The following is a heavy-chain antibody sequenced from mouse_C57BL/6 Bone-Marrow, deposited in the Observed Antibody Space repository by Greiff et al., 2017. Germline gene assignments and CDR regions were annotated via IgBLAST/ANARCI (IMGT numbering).Heavy chain of an antibody. V-gene: IGHV1-4*01. CDR2: INPSSGYT. CDR3: ARYCYNAMDY. J-gene: IGHJ4*01. Sequence: VQLQQSGAELARPGASVKMSCKASGYTFTSYTMHWVKQRPGQGLEWIGYINPSSGYTKYNQKFKDKATLTADKSSSTAYMQLRSLTSEDSAVYYCARYCYNAMDYWGQGTSVTVSS. CDR1: GYTFTSYT. D-gene: IGHD2-12*01.